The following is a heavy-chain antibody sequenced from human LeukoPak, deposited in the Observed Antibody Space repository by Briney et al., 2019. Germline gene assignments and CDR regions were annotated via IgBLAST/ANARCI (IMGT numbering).Heavy chain of an antibody. CDR3: AKDLAILWFGTQYYFDY. Sequence: PGGSLRLSCAASGFTFSSYAMHWVRQAPGKGLEWVAVISYDGSNKYYADSVKGRFTISRDNSKNTLYLQMNSLRAEDTAVYYCAKDLAILWFGTQYYFDYWGQGTLVTVSS. CDR1: GFTFSSYA. CDR2: ISYDGSNK. J-gene: IGHJ4*02. D-gene: IGHD3-10*01. V-gene: IGHV3-30*04.